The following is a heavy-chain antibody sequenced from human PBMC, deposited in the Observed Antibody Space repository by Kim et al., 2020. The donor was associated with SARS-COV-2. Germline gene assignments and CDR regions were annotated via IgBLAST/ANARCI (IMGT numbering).Heavy chain of an antibody. CDR1: GGTFSSYA. Sequence: SVKVSCKASGGTFSSYAISWVRQAPGQGLEWMGGIIPIFGTANYAQKFQGRVTITADESTSTAYMELSSLRSEDTAVYYCARSVGYAFVWFDPWGQGTLVTVSS. CDR2: IIPIFGTA. CDR3: ARSVGYAFVWFDP. V-gene: IGHV1-69*13. J-gene: IGHJ5*02. D-gene: IGHD3-3*01.